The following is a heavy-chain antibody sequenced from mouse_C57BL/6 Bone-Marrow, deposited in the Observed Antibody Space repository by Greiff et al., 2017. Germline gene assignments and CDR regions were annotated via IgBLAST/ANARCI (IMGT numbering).Heavy chain of an antibody. Sequence: VQLQQSGPELVKPGASVKISCKASGYAFSSSWMNWVKQRPGKGLEWIGRIYPGDGDTNYNGKFKGKATLTADKSSSTAYMQLSSLTSEDSAVYFCAQITTVVAYYFDYWGQGTTLTVSS. D-gene: IGHD1-1*01. CDR1: GYAFSSSW. V-gene: IGHV1-82*01. CDR2: IYPGDGDT. CDR3: AQITTVVAYYFDY. J-gene: IGHJ2*01.